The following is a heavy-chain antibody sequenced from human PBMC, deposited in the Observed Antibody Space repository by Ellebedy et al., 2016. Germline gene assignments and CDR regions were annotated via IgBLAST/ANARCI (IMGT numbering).Heavy chain of an antibody. V-gene: IGHV3-33*01. D-gene: IGHD6-19*01. CDR3: ARGSYSSGWYIDY. CDR1: GFTFSSYG. CDR2: IWYDGSNK. Sequence: GGSLRLSXAASGFTFSSYGMHWVRQAPGKGLEWVAVIWYDGSNKYCADSVKGRFTISRDNSKNTLYLQMNSLGAEDTAVYYCARGSYSSGWYIDYWGQGTLVTVSS. J-gene: IGHJ4*02.